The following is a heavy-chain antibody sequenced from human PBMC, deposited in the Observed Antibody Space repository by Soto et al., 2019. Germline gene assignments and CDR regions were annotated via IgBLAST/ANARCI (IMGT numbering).Heavy chain of an antibody. Sequence: SVQVSCKASGGTFNSYAIAWVRQAPGKGLEWMGGIIPMFGTTNYAQKFQGRVSMTADDSTSTAHMFLSSLRSEDTANYCCAICYTSGYYYTLDVWGQGTTVTVSS. CDR2: IIPMFGTT. V-gene: IGHV1-69*13. CDR3: AICYTSGYYYTLDV. J-gene: IGHJ6*02. D-gene: IGHD3-3*01. CDR1: GGTFNSYA.